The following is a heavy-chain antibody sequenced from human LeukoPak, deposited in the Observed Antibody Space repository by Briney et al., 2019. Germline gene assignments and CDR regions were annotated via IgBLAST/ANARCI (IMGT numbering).Heavy chain of an antibody. Sequence: ASVKVSCKASGYTFTNHYIHWVRQAPGQGLEWMGRVNPNSGDTNYAHKFQGRVTMTRDTSISTAYMELSRLRSDDTALYYCARGGTEASSGDYWGQGALVTVSS. V-gene: IGHV1-2*06. J-gene: IGHJ4*02. CDR1: GYTFTNHY. D-gene: IGHD3-10*01. CDR3: ARGGTEASSGDY. CDR2: VNPNSGDT.